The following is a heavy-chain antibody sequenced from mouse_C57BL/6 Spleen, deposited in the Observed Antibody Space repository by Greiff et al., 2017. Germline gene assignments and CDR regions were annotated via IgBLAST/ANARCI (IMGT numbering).Heavy chain of an antibody. Sequence: EVKLMESGPELVKPGASVKMSCKASGYTFTDYNMHWVKQSHGKSLEWIGYINPNNGGTSYNQKFKGKATLTVNKSSSTAYMELRSLTSEDSAVYYCARGYYDYDGCYAMDYWGQGTSVTVSS. J-gene: IGHJ4*01. CDR3: ARGYYDYDGCYAMDY. D-gene: IGHD2-4*01. CDR1: GYTFTDYN. V-gene: IGHV1-22*01. CDR2: INPNNGGT.